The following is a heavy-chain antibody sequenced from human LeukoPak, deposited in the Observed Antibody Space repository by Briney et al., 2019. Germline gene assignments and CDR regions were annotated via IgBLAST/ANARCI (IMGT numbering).Heavy chain of an antibody. CDR2: INGDGSGT. CDR1: GFTFSTYW. J-gene: IGHJ6*02. V-gene: IGHV3-74*01. CDR3: ARDRNYAMDV. Sequence: PGGALRLSRAASGFTFSTYWMHWVRQAPGKGLVWVSRINGDGSGTNYADSVKGGFTISRDNAKNTLYLEMNSLRAEDTAVYYCARDRNYAMDVWGQGTTVTVSS. D-gene: IGHD1-14*01.